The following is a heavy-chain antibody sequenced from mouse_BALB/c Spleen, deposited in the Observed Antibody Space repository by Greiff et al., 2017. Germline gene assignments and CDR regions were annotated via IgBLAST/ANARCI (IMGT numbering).Heavy chain of an antibody. CDR1: GFTFSSYT. D-gene: IGHD4-1*01. J-gene: IGHJ3*01. V-gene: IGHV5-12-2*01. Sequence: EVKVVESGGGLVQPGGSLKLSCAASGFTFSSYTMSWVRQTPEKRLEWVAYISNGGGSTYYPDTVKGRFTISRDNAKNTLYLQMSSLKSEDTAMYYCASSNWAFAYWGQGTLVTVSA. CDR3: ASSNWAFAY. CDR2: ISNGGGST.